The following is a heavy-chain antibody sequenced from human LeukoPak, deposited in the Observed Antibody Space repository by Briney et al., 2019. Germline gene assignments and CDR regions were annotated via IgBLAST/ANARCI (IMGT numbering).Heavy chain of an antibody. Sequence: GGFLRLSCAAPGLTFSSTSMNWVRKAPGKGLKWVSSISISSLYIYSAHSLKGRFPIPRTNAKNSLTLQMNSLRPQDTAVYYCARVYEQQLTRGWFDPWGQGTLVTVSS. CDR1: GLTFSSTS. CDR2: ISISSLYI. V-gene: IGHV3-21*01. J-gene: IGHJ5*02. CDR3: ARVYEQQLTRGWFDP. D-gene: IGHD6-13*01.